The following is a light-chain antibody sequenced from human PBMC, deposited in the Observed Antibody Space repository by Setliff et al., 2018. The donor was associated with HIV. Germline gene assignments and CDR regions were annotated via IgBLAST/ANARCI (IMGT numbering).Light chain of an antibody. Sequence: QSVRTQPASVSGSPGQSITISCTGTSSDIGAYNYVSWYQQHPGKAPKVMIYDVRKRPSGVSNRFSGSKSGNTASLTISGLQAEDEAAYYCSSYVNINTLVFGTGTKVTVL. V-gene: IGLV2-14*03. CDR3: SSYVNINTLV. J-gene: IGLJ1*01. CDR1: SSDIGAYNY. CDR2: DVR.